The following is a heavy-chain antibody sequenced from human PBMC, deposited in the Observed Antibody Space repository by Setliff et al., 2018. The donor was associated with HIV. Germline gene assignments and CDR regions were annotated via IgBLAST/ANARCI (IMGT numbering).Heavy chain of an antibody. CDR3: ARHDCGGDCSINWFDP. J-gene: IGHJ5*02. Sequence: GASVKVSCKASGYTFTDNYIHWVRQAPGQGLEWMAWINSASGGTNYAQNFQGRVTVTRDTSINTVYLEVNGLKSDDTAVYYCARHDCGGDCSINWFDPWGQGTLVTVSS. CDR2: INSASGGT. V-gene: IGHV1-2*02. CDR1: GYTFTDNY. D-gene: IGHD2-21*02.